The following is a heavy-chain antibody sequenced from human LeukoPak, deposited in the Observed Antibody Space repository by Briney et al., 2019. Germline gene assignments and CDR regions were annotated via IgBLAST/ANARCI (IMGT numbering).Heavy chain of an antibody. CDR3: ASLSMDIVATTTGEYYFDY. CDR1: GFTFSSYA. V-gene: IGHV3-23*01. D-gene: IGHD5-12*01. CDR2: ISDSGGST. J-gene: IGHJ4*02. Sequence: PGGSLRLSCTASGFTFSSYAMNWVRQAPGKGLEWVSGISDSGGSTYSADSVKGRFTISRDNSKNTLYLQMNSLRAEDTALYYCASLSMDIVATTTGEYYFDYWGQGTLVSVSS.